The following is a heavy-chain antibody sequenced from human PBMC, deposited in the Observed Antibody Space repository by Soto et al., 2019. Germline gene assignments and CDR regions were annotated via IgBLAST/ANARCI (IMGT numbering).Heavy chain of an antibody. CDR3: ARDSRFGVVTWLVPDLYYYYGMDV. CDR2: INPNSGGT. D-gene: IGHD3-3*01. Sequence: GASVKVSCKASGYTFTGYYMHWVRQAPGQGLEWMGWINPNSGGTNYAQKFQGWVTMTRDTSISTAYMELSRLRSDDTAVYYCARDSRFGVVTWLVPDLYYYYGMDVWGQGTTVTVSS. V-gene: IGHV1-2*04. CDR1: GYTFTGYY. J-gene: IGHJ6*02.